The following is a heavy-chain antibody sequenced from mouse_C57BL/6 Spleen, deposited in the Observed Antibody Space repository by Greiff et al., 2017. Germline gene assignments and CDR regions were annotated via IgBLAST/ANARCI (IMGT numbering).Heavy chain of an antibody. V-gene: IGHV5-17*01. CDR3: ARPLRGYAMDY. D-gene: IGHD1-1*01. CDR2: ISSGSSTI. Sequence: EVKLMESGGGLVKPGGSLKLSCAASGFTFSDYGMHWVRQAPEKGLEWVAYISSGSSTIYYAATVKGRFTISRDNAKNTLFLQMTSLRSEDTAMYYCARPLRGYAMDYWGQGTSVTVSS. CDR1: GFTFSDYG. J-gene: IGHJ4*01.